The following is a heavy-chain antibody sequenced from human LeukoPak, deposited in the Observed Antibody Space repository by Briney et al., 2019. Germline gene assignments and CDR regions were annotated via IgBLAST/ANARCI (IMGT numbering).Heavy chain of an antibody. J-gene: IGHJ4*02. CDR1: GFTFDDYA. D-gene: IGHD6-19*01. CDR2: ISWNSGSI. CDR3: AKDSQYSSGWQGVDY. V-gene: IGHV3-9*01. Sequence: GGSLRLSCAASGFTFDDYAMHWVRQAPGKGLEWVSGISWNSGSIGYADSVKGRFTISRDNAKNSLYLQMNSLRAEDTALYYCAKDSQYSSGWQGVDYWGQGTLVTVSS.